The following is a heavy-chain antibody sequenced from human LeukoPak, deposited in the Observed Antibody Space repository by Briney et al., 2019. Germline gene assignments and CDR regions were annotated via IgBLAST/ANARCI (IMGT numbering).Heavy chain of an antibody. CDR2: ISSSGSIT. CDR3: AREQYFDESSGYYYRSGMDV. V-gene: IGHV3-48*03. J-gene: IGHJ6*02. CDR1: GFTFSRYE. D-gene: IGHD3-22*01. Sequence: GSLRLSCAASGFTFSRYEVNWVRQAPGKGLEWVSYISSSGSITYYADSVRGRSTISRDNAKNSLYLQMNSLRAEDTAVYYCAREQYFDESSGYYYRSGMDVWGQGTTVTVSS.